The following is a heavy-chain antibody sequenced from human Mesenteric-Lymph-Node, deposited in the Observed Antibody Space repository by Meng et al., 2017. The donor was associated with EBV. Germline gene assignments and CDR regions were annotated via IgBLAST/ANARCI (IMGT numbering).Heavy chain of an antibody. CDR1: GGSISSSNW. D-gene: IGHD6-13*01. CDR3: AREVRSWSFDI. V-gene: IGHV4-4*02. Sequence: QVQLQESGPGLVKPSGTLSLSCDVSGGSISSSNWWSWVCQPPGRGLEWIGEIYHNGITNYNPSLKSRITISRDTSENQFSLKLSSVTAADTAVYFCAREVRSWSFDIWGQGTLVTVSS. CDR2: IYHNGIT. J-gene: IGHJ4*02.